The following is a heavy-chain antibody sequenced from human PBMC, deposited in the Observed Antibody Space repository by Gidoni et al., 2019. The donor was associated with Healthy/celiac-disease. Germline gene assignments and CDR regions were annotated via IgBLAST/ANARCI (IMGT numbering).Heavy chain of an antibody. CDR1: GGSISNSSYY. CDR3: ARSDINVDNGGRPYFDY. V-gene: IGHV4-39*07. D-gene: IGHD5-12*01. J-gene: IGHJ4*02. Sequence: QLQLQESGPGLVKPSETLSLTCTVSGGSISNSSYYWGWIRQPPGKGLEWIGSIYYSGSTYYNPSLKSRVTISVDTSKNQFSLKLSSVTAADTAVYYCARSDINVDNGGRPYFDYWGQGTLVTVSS. CDR2: IYYSGST.